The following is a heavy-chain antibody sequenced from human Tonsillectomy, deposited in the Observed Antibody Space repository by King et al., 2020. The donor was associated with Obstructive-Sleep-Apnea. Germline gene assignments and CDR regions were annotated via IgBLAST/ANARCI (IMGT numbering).Heavy chain of an antibody. D-gene: IGHD2-8*02. CDR3: VVVSTGHIDY. CDR1: GGTFSSYA. CDR2: IIPILGIA. Sequence: QLVQSGAEVKKPGSSVKVSCKASGGTFSSYAISWVRQAPGQGLEWMGRIIPILGIANNAQKFQGRVTITADKSTSTAYMELSSLSSEDTAVYYCVVVSTGHIDYWGQGTLVTVSS. J-gene: IGHJ4*02. V-gene: IGHV1-69*04.